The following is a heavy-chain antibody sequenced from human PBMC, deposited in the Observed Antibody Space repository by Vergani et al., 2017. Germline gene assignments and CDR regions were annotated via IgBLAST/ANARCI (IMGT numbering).Heavy chain of an antibody. Sequence: QLQLQESGSGLVKPSQTLSLTCAVSGGSISSGYYFWSWIRQPAGKGLEWLGHISASGNASHSPSLKTRVSMSVDTSKNQFSLTVTSVTAADTAIYFCARRSGGYYSGGKVHPLRTAFDVWGHGTVVTVSS. CDR2: ISASGNA. CDR1: GGSISSGYYF. D-gene: IGHD2-15*01. V-gene: IGHV4-61*02. J-gene: IGHJ3*01. CDR3: ARRSGGYYSGGKVHPLRTAFDV.